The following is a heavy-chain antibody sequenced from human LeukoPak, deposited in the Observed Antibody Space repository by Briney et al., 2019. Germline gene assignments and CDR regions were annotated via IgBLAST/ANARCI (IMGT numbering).Heavy chain of an antibody. CDR3: ARINPAAGSSGGDY. J-gene: IGHJ4*02. D-gene: IGHD6-13*01. Sequence: ASVKVSCKTSGYIFAHNGISWVRQAPGQGPEWMGWISAYNGDTSYAQNFQGRVTMTRDTSTSTVYMELSSLRSEDTAVYYCARINPAAGSSGGDYWGQGTLVTVSS. V-gene: IGHV1-18*01. CDR2: ISAYNGDT. CDR1: GYIFAHNG.